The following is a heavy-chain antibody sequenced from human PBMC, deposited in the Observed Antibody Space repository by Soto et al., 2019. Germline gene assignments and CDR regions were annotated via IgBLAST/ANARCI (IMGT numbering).Heavy chain of an antibody. Sequence: EVQLVESGGGLVQPGRSLRLSCTTSGFTFGDYAVSWVRQAPGKGLEWVAFIRSKAFGGTTEYAASVKGRFTISRDDSKSIAYLQMNSLKTEDTAVYFCTSGPYCSSSSCYRGDYYYYYGLDVWGQATTVTVSS. D-gene: IGHD2-2*02. J-gene: IGHJ6*02. CDR1: GFTFGDYA. V-gene: IGHV3-49*04. CDR2: IRSKAFGGTT. CDR3: TSGPYCSSSSCYRGDYYYYYGLDV.